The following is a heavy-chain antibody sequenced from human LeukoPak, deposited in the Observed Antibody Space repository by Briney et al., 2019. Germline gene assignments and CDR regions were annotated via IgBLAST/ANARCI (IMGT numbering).Heavy chain of an antibody. Sequence: ASVKVSCKASGGTFSSYAISWVRQAPGQGLEWMGWINPYNGGTKYAQSFEGRVTMTRDTSITTAYMELTGLRSDDTAIYYCATVKTGTIFDYWGPGTLVTVSS. CDR3: ATVKTGTIFDY. CDR2: INPYNGGT. CDR1: GGTFSSYA. V-gene: IGHV1-2*02. J-gene: IGHJ4*02. D-gene: IGHD1-1*01.